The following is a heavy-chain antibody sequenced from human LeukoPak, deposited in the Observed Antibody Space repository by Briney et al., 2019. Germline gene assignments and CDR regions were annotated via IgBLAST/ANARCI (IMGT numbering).Heavy chain of an antibody. V-gene: IGHV3-30*02. CDR3: AKDGYSSSWYAGWFDP. Sequence: GGSLRLSCAASGFTFSSYGMHWVRQAPGKGLEWVAFIPYDGSNKYYADSVKGRFTISRDNSKNTLYLQMNSLRAEDTAVYYCAKDGYSSSWYAGWFDPWGQGTLVTVSS. CDR2: IPYDGSNK. D-gene: IGHD6-13*01. CDR1: GFTFSSYG. J-gene: IGHJ5*02.